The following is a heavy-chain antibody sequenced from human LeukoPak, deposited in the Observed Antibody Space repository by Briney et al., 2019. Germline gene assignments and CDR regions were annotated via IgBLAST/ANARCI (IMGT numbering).Heavy chain of an antibody. CDR1: GFTVSSNY. V-gene: IGHV3-66*01. J-gene: IGHJ4*02. Sequence: GGSLRLSCAVSGFTVSSNYMSWVRQAPGKGLEWVSVIYIGGTTYYADSVRGRFTISRDNSKNTLYLQMNSLRAEDTAVYYCARDPRSSGYYYVFDYWGQGTLVTVSS. CDR3: ARDPRSSGYYYVFDY. CDR2: IYIGGTT. D-gene: IGHD3-22*01.